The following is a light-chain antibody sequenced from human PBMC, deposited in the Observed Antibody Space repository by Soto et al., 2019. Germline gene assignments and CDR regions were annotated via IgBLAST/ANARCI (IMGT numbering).Light chain of an antibody. CDR1: SSDIGAYDY. CDR2: DVS. J-gene: IGLJ2*01. CDR3: SSFTSTSALVI. V-gene: IGLV2-14*03. Sequence: QSALTQPASVSGSPGQSITISCTGSSSDIGAYDYVSWYQQHPGNAPKVIIYDVSGRPSGISNRFSGSKSGNTASLTISGLQAEDEADYYCSSFTSTSALVIFGGGTKLTVL.